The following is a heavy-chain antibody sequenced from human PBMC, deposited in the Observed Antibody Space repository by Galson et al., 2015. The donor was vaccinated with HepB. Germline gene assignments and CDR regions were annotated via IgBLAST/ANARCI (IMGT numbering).Heavy chain of an antibody. CDR2: ISGSGGST. Sequence: SLRLSCAASGFTFSSYAMSWVRQAPGKGLEWVSAISGSGGSTYYADSVKGRFTISRDNSKNTLYLQVNSLRAEDTAVYYCAKRRGRSARELLEWLGAFPFDPWGQGTLVTVSS. V-gene: IGHV3-23*01. CDR3: AKRRGRSARELLEWLGAFPFDP. CDR1: GFTFSSYA. J-gene: IGHJ5*02. D-gene: IGHD3-3*01.